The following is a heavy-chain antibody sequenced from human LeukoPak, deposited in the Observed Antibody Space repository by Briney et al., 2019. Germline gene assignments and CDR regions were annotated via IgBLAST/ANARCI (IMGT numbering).Heavy chain of an antibody. J-gene: IGHJ6*03. Sequence: SETLSLTCAVSGYSISSGYYWGWIRQPPGKGLEWIGSIYHSGSTYYNPSLKSRVTISVDTSKNQFSLKLSSVTAADTAVYYCARGGPRGLGLLGYCSGGSCYYMDVWGKGTTVTVSS. V-gene: IGHV4-38-2*01. CDR2: IYHSGST. CDR3: ARGGPRGLGLLGYCSGGSCYYMDV. CDR1: GYSISSGYY. D-gene: IGHD2-15*01.